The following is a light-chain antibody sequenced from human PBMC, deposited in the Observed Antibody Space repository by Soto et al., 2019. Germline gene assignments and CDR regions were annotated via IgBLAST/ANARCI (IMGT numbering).Light chain of an antibody. CDR2: DAS. J-gene: IGKJ5*01. Sequence: EIAMTKNPATLSVSPEERATLLGGASQSVSILLAWYQQKPGQAPRLLIYDASTRPPGIPARFSGSGSGTDFTLTISSLQPEDFAVYYCQQRSNWPITFGQGTRLEIK. V-gene: IGKV3-11*01. CDR3: QQRSNWPIT. CDR1: QSVSIL.